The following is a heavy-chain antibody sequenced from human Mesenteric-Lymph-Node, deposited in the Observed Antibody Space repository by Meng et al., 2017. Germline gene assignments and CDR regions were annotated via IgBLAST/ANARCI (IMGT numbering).Heavy chain of an antibody. CDR1: GVSASSGSYY. D-gene: IGHD6-19*01. V-gene: IGHV4-61*01. CDR3: ARVSSGWDYFDY. J-gene: IGHJ4*02. CDR2: IYYSGRT. Sequence: VPEQYPCKRVVWPSAPWTVYLPGSGVSASSGSYYWSWIRQPPGRGMEWIGDIYYSGRTNYNPSLTSRVTISVDTSKNQFSLKLSSVTAADTAVYYCARVSSGWDYFDYWGQGTLVTVSS.